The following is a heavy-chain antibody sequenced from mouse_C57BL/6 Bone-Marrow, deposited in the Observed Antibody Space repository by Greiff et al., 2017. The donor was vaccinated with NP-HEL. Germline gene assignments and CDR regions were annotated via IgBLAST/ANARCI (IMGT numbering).Heavy chain of an antibody. D-gene: IGHD1-1*01. J-gene: IGHJ4*01. CDR3: ARVLRRDYAMDY. CDR2: ISYDGSN. V-gene: IGHV3-6*01. CDR1: GYSITSGYY. Sequence: EVQLQESGPGLVKPSQSLSLTCSVTGYSITSGYYWNWIRQFPGNKLEWMGYISYDGSNNYNPSLKNRISITRDTSKNQFFLKLNSVTTEDTATYYCARVLRRDYAMDYWGQGTSVTVSS.